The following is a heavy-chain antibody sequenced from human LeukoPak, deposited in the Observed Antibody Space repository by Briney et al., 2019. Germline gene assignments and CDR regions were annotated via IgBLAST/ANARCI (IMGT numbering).Heavy chain of an antibody. CDR1: GFTFSSYS. CDR3: ARDHRVGGYETKAFDI. Sequence: GGSLRLSCAASGFTFSSYSMNWVRQAPGKGLEWVSSISSSSSYIYYADSVKGRFTISRDNAKNSLYLQMNSLRAEDTAVYYCARDHRVGGYETKAFDIWGQGTMVTVSS. V-gene: IGHV3-21*01. J-gene: IGHJ3*02. CDR2: ISSSSSYI. D-gene: IGHD5-12*01.